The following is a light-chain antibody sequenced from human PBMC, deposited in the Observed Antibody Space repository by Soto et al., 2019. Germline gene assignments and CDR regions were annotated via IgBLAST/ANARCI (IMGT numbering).Light chain of an antibody. CDR3: QQYNNRPPFT. Sequence: EIVMTQSPATLSVSPGERATLSCRASQSVRSNLAWCQQKPGQAPRLLIYGASTRATGSPPRFRGSGSGTDFSLTISSRQSEDFAVYYYQQYNNRPPFTFGPGTKVEIK. J-gene: IGKJ3*01. CDR1: QSVRSN. CDR2: GAS. V-gene: IGKV3-15*01.